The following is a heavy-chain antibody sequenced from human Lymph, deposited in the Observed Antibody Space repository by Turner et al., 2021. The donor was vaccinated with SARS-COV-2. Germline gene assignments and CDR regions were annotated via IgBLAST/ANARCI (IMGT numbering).Heavy chain of an antibody. J-gene: IGHJ4*02. CDR2: IYPRDSDT. D-gene: IGHD3-9*01. CDR3: ARLLTRRRYFDY. CDR1: GYSFTNYW. Sequence: EVQLVQSRAEVKKSGESLKISCKGSGYSFTNYWIGWVRQMPGKGLECMGIIYPRDSDTRYSPSFQGQVTISADKSITAAYLQWSSLKASDTAMYYCARLLTRRRYFDYWGQGTLVTVSS. V-gene: IGHV5-51*01.